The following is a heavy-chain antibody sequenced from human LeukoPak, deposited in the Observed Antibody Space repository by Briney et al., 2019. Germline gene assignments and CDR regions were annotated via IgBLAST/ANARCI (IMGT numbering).Heavy chain of an antibody. D-gene: IGHD5-24*01. CDR1: GFTFSSYA. CDR3: AKGDSPTYYYMDV. CDR2: ISDSGGST. J-gene: IGHJ6*03. Sequence: GGSLRLSCAVSGFTFSSYAMSWVRQAPGKGLEWVSVISDSGGSTHYADSVKGRFTISRDNSKNTLYLQMNSLRAEDTAVYYCAKGDSPTYYYMDVWGKGTTVTVSS. V-gene: IGHV3-23*01.